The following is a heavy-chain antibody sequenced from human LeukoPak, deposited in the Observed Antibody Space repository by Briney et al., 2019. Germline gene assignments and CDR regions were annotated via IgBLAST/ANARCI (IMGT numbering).Heavy chain of an antibody. Sequence: TSETLSLTCTVSGGSISSGGYYWSWIRQHPGKDLEWIGYIYYSGSTYYNPSLKSRVTISVDTSKNQFSLKLSSVTAADTAVYYCARAGGQWLRALDYWGQGTLVTVSS. D-gene: IGHD5-12*01. J-gene: IGHJ4*02. V-gene: IGHV4-31*03. CDR1: GGSISSGGYY. CDR2: IYYSGST. CDR3: ARAGGQWLRALDY.